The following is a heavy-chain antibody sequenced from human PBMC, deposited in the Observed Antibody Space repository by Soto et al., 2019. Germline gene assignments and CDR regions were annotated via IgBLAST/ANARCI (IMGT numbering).Heavy chain of an antibody. CDR2: IYSGGST. V-gene: IGHV4-39*01. J-gene: IGHJ4*02. CDR1: GGSISSSSYY. D-gene: IGHD3-10*01. Sequence: QLLESGPGLVKPSETLSLTCTVSGGSISSSSYYWGWIRQPPGKGLEWIGSIYSGGSTYYNPSLKSRVTIPVDTSKNQFSLKLSSVTAADTAVYYCARQDYYGSGSYSRMGYWGQGTLVTVSS. CDR3: ARQDYYGSGSYSRMGY.